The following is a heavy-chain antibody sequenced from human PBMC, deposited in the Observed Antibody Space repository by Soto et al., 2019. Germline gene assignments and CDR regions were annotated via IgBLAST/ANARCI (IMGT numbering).Heavy chain of an antibody. CDR2: INAGNGNT. Sequence: GASVKVSCKASGYTFTSYAMHWVRQAPGQRLEWMGWINAGNGNTKYSQKFQGRVTITRDTSASTAYMELSSLRSEDTAVYYCASTYYDFWSGYYDAFDIWGQGTMVTVSS. D-gene: IGHD3-3*01. V-gene: IGHV1-3*01. CDR1: GYTFTSYA. CDR3: ASTYYDFWSGYYDAFDI. J-gene: IGHJ3*02.